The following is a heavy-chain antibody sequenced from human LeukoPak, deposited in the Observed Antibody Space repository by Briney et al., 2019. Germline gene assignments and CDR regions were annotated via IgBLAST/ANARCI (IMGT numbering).Heavy chain of an antibody. V-gene: IGHV4-59*02. CDR1: GGSVSNYY. Sequence: PSETLSLTCTVSGGSVSNYYWSWIRQPPGKGLEWIGYISYSGSTNNNPSLKSRVTISVDTSKNQISLNLSSVTAADTAVYYCASPPPYCTGDCPFHHWGQGTLVTVSS. CDR3: ASPPPYCTGDCPFHH. CDR2: ISYSGST. J-gene: IGHJ1*01. D-gene: IGHD2-8*02.